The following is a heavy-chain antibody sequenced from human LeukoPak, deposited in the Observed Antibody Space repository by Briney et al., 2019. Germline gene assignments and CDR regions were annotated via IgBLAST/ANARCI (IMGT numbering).Heavy chain of an antibody. D-gene: IGHD4-17*01. CDR1: GFTFSGSA. J-gene: IGHJ4*02. V-gene: IGHV3-73*01. Sequence: GGSLKLSCAASGFTFSGSAMHWVRQASGKGLEWIGRIRSKANSYAAAYAASVKGRFTISRDDSKNTAYLQMNSLKTEDTAVYYCTIPTAPLDYWGQGTLVTVSS. CDR2: IRSKANSYAA. CDR3: TIPTAPLDY.